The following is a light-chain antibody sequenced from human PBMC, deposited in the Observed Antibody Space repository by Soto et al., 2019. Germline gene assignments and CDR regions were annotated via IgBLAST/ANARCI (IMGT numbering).Light chain of an antibody. CDR2: GAS. J-gene: IGKJ3*01. Sequence: EIVMTQSPATLSVSPGDGATLSCRASQSVSSNLAWYQQTPGQAPRLLIYGASTRATGIPARFSGSGSGTEFTLTISSLQAEDFEVYYFQHYDDGTFTFGPGTKVDIK. CDR1: QSVSSN. V-gene: IGKV3-15*01. CDR3: QHYDDGTFT.